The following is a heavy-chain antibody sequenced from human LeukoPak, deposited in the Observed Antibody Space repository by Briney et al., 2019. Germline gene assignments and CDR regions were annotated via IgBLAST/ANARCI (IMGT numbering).Heavy chain of an antibody. CDR3: AKTGSWTANWFDP. D-gene: IGHD6-13*01. Sequence: GASVKVSCKASGYTFTSYGISWVRQAPGQGLEWMGWISAYNGNTNYAQKLQGRVTMTRDTSINTAYMELSSLISEDTAVYYCAKTGSWTANWFDPWGQGTLVTVSS. J-gene: IGHJ5*02. CDR1: GYTFTSYG. CDR2: ISAYNGNT. V-gene: IGHV1-18*01.